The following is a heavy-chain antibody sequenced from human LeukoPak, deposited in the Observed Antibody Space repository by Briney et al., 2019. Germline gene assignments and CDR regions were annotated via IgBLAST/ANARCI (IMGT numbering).Heavy chain of an antibody. V-gene: IGHV4-4*07. CDR1: GGPIYSYY. J-gene: IGHJ6*03. Sequence: SETLSLTCTVSGGPIYSYYWSWIRQTAGKGLEWIGRLYPGVSTNYNPSLKSRVTMSVDTSKNQFALKLSAVTTADTAVYYCARLKFYDSTGYSPGHYMDVWGKGTTVTVSS. CDR2: LYPGVST. CDR3: ARLKFYDSTGYSPGHYMDV. D-gene: IGHD3-22*01.